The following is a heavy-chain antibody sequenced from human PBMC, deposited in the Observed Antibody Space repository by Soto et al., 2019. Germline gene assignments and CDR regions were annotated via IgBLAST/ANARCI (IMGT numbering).Heavy chain of an antibody. CDR2: IYYSGST. V-gene: IGHV4-59*01. CDR1: DGSMRSYY. J-gene: IGHJ6*03. Sequence: TAFLSGTENDGSMRSYYRSSHRQPPAKGLEWIGNIYYSGSTNYNPSLKSRVTISVDTSKNQFSLKLSSVTAADTAVYYCASQSYDYICGCHMDVWCKGSTVS. D-gene: IGHD3-16*01. CDR3: ASQSYDYICGCHMDV.